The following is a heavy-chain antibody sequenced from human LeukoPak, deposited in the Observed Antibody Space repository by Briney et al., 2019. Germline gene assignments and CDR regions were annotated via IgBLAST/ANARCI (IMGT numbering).Heavy chain of an antibody. CDR3: ARGTCSGGSCYWAPGY. CDR2: ISAYNGNT. D-gene: IGHD2-15*01. CDR1: GYTSTSYC. V-gene: IGHV1-18*01. Sequence: GASVKVSCKASGYTSTSYCISWVRQAPGQGLEWMGWISAYNGNTNYAQKLQGRVTMTTDTSTSTAYMELRSLRSDDTAVYYCARGTCSGGSCYWAPGYWGQGTLVTVSS. J-gene: IGHJ4*02.